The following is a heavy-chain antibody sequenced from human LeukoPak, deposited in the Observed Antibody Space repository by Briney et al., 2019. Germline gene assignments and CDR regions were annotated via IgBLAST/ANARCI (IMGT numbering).Heavy chain of an antibody. D-gene: IGHD5-12*01. Sequence: NPGGSLRLSCAASGFTFSSYSMKWVREAPGKGVEWVSSISSSRSDIYYADSVKGGFTIPRDNAKNSLYLQMNSLRAEDTAVYYCARSGGGYDYLDYWGQGTLVTVSS. V-gene: IGHV3-21*01. CDR1: GFTFSSYS. J-gene: IGHJ4*02. CDR2: ISSSRSDI. CDR3: ARSGGGYDYLDY.